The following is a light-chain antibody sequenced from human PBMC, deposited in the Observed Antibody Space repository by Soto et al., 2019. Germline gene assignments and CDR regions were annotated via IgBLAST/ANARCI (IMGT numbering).Light chain of an antibody. J-gene: IGLJ3*02. CDR2: EVR. CDR1: NRDVGSYNL. Sequence: QSALTQPASVSVSPGQSITIAGTGTNRDVGSYNLVSWYQQRPGEAPKLIISEVRNRPSGISYRFTGSKSGNTASLTISGLQAEDEADYYCSSYTTTSTLVFGGGTKVTVL. CDR3: SSYTTTSTLV. V-gene: IGLV2-14*01.